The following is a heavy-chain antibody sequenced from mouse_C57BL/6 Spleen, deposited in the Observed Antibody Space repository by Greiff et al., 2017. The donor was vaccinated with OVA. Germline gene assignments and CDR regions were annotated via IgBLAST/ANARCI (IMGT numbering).Heavy chain of an antibody. CDR1: GFTFSSYG. CDR2: ISSGGSYT. D-gene: IGHD4-1*01. J-gene: IGHJ2*01. Sequence: EVKLVESGGDLVKPGGSLKLSCAASGFTFSSYGMSWVRQTPDKRLEWVATISSGGSYTYYPDSVKGRVTISRDNAKNTLYLQMSSLKSEDTAMYYCARRLNWDYFDYWGQGTTLTVSS. V-gene: IGHV5-6*02. CDR3: ARRLNWDYFDY.